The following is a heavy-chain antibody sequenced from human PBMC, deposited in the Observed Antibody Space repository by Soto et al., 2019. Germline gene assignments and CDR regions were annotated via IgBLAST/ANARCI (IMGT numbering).Heavy chain of an antibody. CDR1: GFTFSSYG. Sequence: PGGSLRLSCAASGFTFSSYGMHWVRQAPGKGLEWVAVIWHDGFNKYYADSVKGRFTISRDNSKNTLYLQMNSLRAEDTAVYYCARDRVGPPLRYYYGMDVWGQGTTVSVSS. CDR2: IWHDGFNK. V-gene: IGHV3-33*01. D-gene: IGHD3-3*01. J-gene: IGHJ6*02. CDR3: ARDRVGPPLRYYYGMDV.